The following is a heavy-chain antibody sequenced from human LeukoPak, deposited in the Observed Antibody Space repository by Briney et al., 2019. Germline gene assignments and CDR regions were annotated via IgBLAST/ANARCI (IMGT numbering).Heavy chain of an antibody. Sequence: GGSLRLSCAASGFTFDDYAIHWVRQAPGKGLEWVSGISWNSGTVGYVDSVKGRFTMSRDNGKNSLYLQVNSLRAEDTVVYYCATPLITMISPTQGTDYWGQGTLVTVSS. D-gene: IGHD3-22*01. CDR1: GFTFDDYA. V-gene: IGHV3-9*01. CDR3: ATPLITMISPTQGTDY. J-gene: IGHJ4*02. CDR2: ISWNSGTV.